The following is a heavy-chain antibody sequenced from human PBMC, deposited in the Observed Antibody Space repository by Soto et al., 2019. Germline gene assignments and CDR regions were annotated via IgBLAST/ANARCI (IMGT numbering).Heavy chain of an antibody. Sequence: ASVKVSCKTSGFTFTSSAIHWVRQAPGQRLEWMGWINAGNGNTKFSQKFQGRVTITRDTSASTAYMELRGLRSEDTAVYYCAILGTYYFDNSDNYFDFWGQGTLVTVSS. V-gene: IGHV1-3*01. D-gene: IGHD3-22*01. CDR3: AILGTYYFDNSDNYFDF. CDR1: GFTFTSSA. CDR2: INAGNGNT. J-gene: IGHJ4*02.